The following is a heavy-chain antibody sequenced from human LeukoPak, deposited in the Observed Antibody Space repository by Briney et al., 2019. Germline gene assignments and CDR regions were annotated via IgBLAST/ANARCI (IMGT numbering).Heavy chain of an antibody. D-gene: IGHD3-22*01. CDR3: VRGLYCDSSGYFPY. CDR2: ITYSGGST. CDR1: GFTFSSHA. V-gene: IGHV3-23*01. Sequence: GGSLRLSCAASGFTFSSHAMNWVRQAPGKGLEWVSVITYSGGSTNYADSVKGRFTIYRDISKNTLYLHLSSLRPEDTAVYYCVRGLYCDSSGYFPYWGQGTLVTVSS. J-gene: IGHJ4*02.